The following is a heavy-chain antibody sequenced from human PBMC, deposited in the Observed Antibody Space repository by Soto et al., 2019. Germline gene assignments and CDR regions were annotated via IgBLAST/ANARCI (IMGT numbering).Heavy chain of an antibody. J-gene: IGHJ4*02. Sequence: QVQLQQWGAGLLKPSETLSLTCAVYGGSFSGYYWTWIRQPPGKGLEWIGEIKHTGSTNYNPSLKSRVTISVDTSKNQFPLNLTSVTAADTAAYYCGRGAFRGYSYGYYFDYWGQGALVSVSS. CDR3: GRGAFRGYSYGYYFDY. D-gene: IGHD5-18*01. CDR1: GGSFSGYY. CDR2: IKHTGST. V-gene: IGHV4-34*01.